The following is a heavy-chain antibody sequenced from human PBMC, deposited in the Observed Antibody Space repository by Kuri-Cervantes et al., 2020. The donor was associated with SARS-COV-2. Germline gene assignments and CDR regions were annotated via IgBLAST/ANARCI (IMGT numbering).Heavy chain of an antibody. V-gene: IGHV3-9*01. CDR3: ARDLRLGKSLDY. J-gene: IGHJ4*02. CDR1: GFTFDDYT. D-gene: IGHD7-27*01. CDR2: ISWNSGNI. Sequence: GGSLRLSCAASGFTFDDYTMHWVRQAPGKGLEWVSGISWNSGNIGYADSVKGRFTISRDNVKNSLYLQMSSLRAEDTAVYYCARDLRLGKSLDYWGQGTLVTVSS.